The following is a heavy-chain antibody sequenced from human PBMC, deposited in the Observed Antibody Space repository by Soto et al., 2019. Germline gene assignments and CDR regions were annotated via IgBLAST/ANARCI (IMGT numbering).Heavy chain of an antibody. J-gene: IGHJ4*02. Sequence: EVQLVESGGGSVQPGGSLRLSCTASGFTLSNYWMHWVRQAPGKGLVWVSRINTDGSTTTYADSVKGRFTISRDNAKNTLYLQMNSLRDEDTAVYYCVRIRRGDGYTCGYWGQGTLVTVSS. V-gene: IGHV3-74*01. D-gene: IGHD5-12*01. CDR3: VRIRRGDGYTCGY. CDR2: INTDGSTT. CDR1: GFTLSNYW.